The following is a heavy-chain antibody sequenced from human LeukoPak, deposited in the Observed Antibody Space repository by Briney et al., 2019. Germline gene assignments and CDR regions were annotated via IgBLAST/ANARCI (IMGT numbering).Heavy chain of an antibody. Sequence: GGSLRLSCAASGFTFSGSAMYWVRQASGKGLEWVGRIRSKANSYATAYAASVKGRFTISRDDSKSTAYLQMNSLKTEDTAVYYCTRHLPDFWSGYYNGNYFDYWGQGTLVTVSS. CDR3: TRHLPDFWSGYYNGNYFDY. J-gene: IGHJ4*02. CDR2: IRSKANSYAT. D-gene: IGHD3-3*01. V-gene: IGHV3-73*01. CDR1: GFTFSGSA.